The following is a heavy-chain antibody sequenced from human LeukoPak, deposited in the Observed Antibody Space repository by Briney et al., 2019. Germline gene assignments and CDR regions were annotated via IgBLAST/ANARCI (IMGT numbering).Heavy chain of an antibody. Sequence: PGGSLRLSCAASGFSFSSYGMHWVRQAPGKGLEWVAVIWYDGSNKYYGDSVKGRFTISRDNSKNTLYLQMNSLRAEDTAVYYCARRDRYCSSTSCYPLYGMDVWGQGTTVTVSS. V-gene: IGHV3-33*01. CDR3: ARRDRYCSSTSCYPLYGMDV. CDR1: GFSFSSYG. D-gene: IGHD2-2*01. CDR2: IWYDGSNK. J-gene: IGHJ6*02.